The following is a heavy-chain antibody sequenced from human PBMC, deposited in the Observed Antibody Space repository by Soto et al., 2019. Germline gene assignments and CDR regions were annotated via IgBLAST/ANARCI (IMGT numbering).Heavy chain of an antibody. V-gene: IGHV1-69*13. CDR1: GGTFSSYA. Sequence: SVKVSCQASGGTFSSYAISWVRQAPGQGLEWMGGIIPIFGTANYAQKFQGRVTITADESTRTAYMELSSLRSEDTAVYYCATDTGDGTFDFWGQGTLVTVSS. CDR3: ATDTGDGTFDF. J-gene: IGHJ4*02. D-gene: IGHD7-27*01. CDR2: IIPIFGTA.